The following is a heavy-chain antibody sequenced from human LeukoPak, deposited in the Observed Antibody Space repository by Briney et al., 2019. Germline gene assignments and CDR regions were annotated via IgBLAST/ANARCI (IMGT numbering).Heavy chain of an antibody. V-gene: IGHV1-46*01. CDR2: IYPRDGST. Sequence: ASVKVSCEASGYTFTSNYIHWVRQAPGQGLEWMGMIYPRDGSTSYAQKFQGRVTVTRDTSTSTVHMELSGLRSEDTAVYYCARDGVFPMAPDYGDYERDGGFHYWGQGTLVTVSS. CDR1: GYTFTSNY. J-gene: IGHJ4*02. D-gene: IGHD4-17*01. CDR3: ARDGVFPMAPDYGDYERDGGFHY.